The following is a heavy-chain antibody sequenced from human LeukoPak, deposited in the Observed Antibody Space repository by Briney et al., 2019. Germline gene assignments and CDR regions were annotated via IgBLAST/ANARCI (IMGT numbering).Heavy chain of an antibody. J-gene: IGHJ5*02. Sequence: ASVKVSCKASGYTFTSYSISWVRQAPGQGLEWMGWISAYNGNTNYAQKLQGRVTMTTDTSTSTAYMELRSLRSDDTAVYYCARDRSDGSGWFRRNPNWFDPWGQGTLVTVSS. CDR1: GYTFTSYS. CDR2: ISAYNGNT. D-gene: IGHD6-19*01. CDR3: ARDRSDGSGWFRRNPNWFDP. V-gene: IGHV1-18*01.